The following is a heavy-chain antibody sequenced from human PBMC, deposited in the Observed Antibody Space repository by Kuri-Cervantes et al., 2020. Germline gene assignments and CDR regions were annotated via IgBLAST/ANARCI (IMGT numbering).Heavy chain of an antibody. CDR1: GFTFDDYT. D-gene: IGHD1-26*01. CDR3: AKEVWYSGSSYAFDI. J-gene: IGHJ3*02. CDR2: ISYDGSNK. V-gene: IGHV3-30*18. Sequence: GGSLRLSCAASGFTFDDYTMHWVRQAPGKGLEWVAVISYDGSNKYYADSVKGRFTISRDNSKNTLYLQMDSLRAEDTAVYYCAKEVWYSGSSYAFDIWGQGTVVTVSS.